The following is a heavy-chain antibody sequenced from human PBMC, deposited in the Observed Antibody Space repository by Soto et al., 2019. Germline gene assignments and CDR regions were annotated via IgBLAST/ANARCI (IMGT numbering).Heavy chain of an antibody. Sequence: QVQLVESGGGVVQPGRSLRLSCAASGFTFSSYGMHWVRQAPGKGLVWVAVIWYDGSNKYYADSVKGRFTISRDNSKNTLYLQMNSLRAEATAVYYCARDGGCRDGYTVGCNWFDPWDQGTLVTVSS. V-gene: IGHV3-33*01. CDR2: IWYDGSNK. J-gene: IGHJ5*02. CDR1: GFTFSSYG. D-gene: IGHD5-12*01. CDR3: ARDGGCRDGYTVGCNWFDP.